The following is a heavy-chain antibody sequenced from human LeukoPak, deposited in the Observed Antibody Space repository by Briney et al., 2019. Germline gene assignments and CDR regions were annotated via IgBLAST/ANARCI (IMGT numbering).Heavy chain of an antibody. Sequence: PGGSLRLSCTASGFTVSHNYMHWVRQAPGKGLEWVSVIHSGGSSYHADSVKGRFTISRDNSKNTVFLQLNSLRAEDTAVYYCARGPPAGNFIDFGGGEPLVTVSS. CDR1: GFTVSHNY. CDR2: IHSGGSS. V-gene: IGHV3-53*01. D-gene: IGHD2-2*01. CDR3: ARGPPAGNFIDF. J-gene: IGHJ4*02.